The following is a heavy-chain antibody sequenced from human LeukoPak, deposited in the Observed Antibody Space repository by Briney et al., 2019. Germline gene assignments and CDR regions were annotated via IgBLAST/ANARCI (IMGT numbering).Heavy chain of an antibody. Sequence: ASVKVSCKASGYTFTGYYMHWVRQAPGQGLEWMGWINPNSGRTNYAQKFQGRVTMTGDTSISTAYMELTRLTSDDTAVYYCAKDLWGFVEVAAILDYWGQGTLVTVSS. D-gene: IGHD2-15*01. CDR2: INPNSGRT. CDR1: GYTFTGYY. CDR3: AKDLWGFVEVAAILDY. J-gene: IGHJ4*02. V-gene: IGHV1-2*02.